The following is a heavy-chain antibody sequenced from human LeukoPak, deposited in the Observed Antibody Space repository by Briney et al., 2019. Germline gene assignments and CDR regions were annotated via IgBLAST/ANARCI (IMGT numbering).Heavy chain of an antibody. CDR3: ARVYAPSGYGAYYFDF. CDR2: ISSSSSYT. D-gene: IGHD5-12*01. CDR1: GFIFSDYY. Sequence: GGSLRLSCAASGFIFSDYYMSWICQAPGKGLEWVSYISSSSSYTNYADSVKGRFTISRDNAKNSLYLQMNSLRAEDTAVYYCARVYAPSGYGAYYFDFWGQGTLVTVSS. V-gene: IGHV3-11*06. J-gene: IGHJ4*02.